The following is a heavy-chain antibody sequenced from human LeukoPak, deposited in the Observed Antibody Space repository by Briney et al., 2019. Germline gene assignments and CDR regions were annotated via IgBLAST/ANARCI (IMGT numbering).Heavy chain of an antibody. CDR2: INPKSGGT. J-gene: IGHJ3*02. CDR1: GYTFTDYY. V-gene: IGHV1-2*02. D-gene: IGHD3-10*01. Sequence: ASVKVSCKASGYTFTDYYMHWVRQAPGQGLEWMGWINPKSGGTSYAQKFQGRVTMTRDTSISTAYMDMGSLRSDDTAVYYCARNLWFGESSDAFDMWGQGTMVTVSS. CDR3: ARNLWFGESSDAFDM.